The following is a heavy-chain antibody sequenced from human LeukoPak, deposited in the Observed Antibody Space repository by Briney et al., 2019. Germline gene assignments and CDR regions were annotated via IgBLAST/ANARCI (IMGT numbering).Heavy chain of an antibody. CDR2: IIPIFGTA. V-gene: IGHV1-69*13. J-gene: IGHJ6*02. D-gene: IGHD2-15*01. CDR1: GGTFSSYA. Sequence: SVKVSCKASGGTFSSYAVSWVRQAPGQGLEWMGGIIPIFGTANYAQKFQGRVTITADESTSTAYMELSSLRSEDTAVYYCARERIIPQEYYYYGMDVWGQGTTVTVSS. CDR3: ARERIIPQEYYYYGMDV.